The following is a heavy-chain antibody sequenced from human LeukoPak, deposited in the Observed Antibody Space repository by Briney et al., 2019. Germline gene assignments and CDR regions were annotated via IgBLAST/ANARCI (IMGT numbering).Heavy chain of an antibody. CDR2: ISAYNGNT. J-gene: IGHJ4*02. CDR1: GYTFTIYG. D-gene: IGHD6-19*01. V-gene: IGHV1-18*01. CDR3: ARDRPEVAGTGGNY. Sequence: VASVKVSCKASGYTFTIYGISWVRQAPGQGLEWMGWISAYNGNTNYAQKLQGRVTMTTDTSTSTAYMELRSLRSDDTAVYYCARDRPEVAGTGGNYWGQGTLVTVSS.